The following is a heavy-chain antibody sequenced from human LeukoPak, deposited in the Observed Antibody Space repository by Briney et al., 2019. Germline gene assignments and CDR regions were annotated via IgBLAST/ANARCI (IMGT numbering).Heavy chain of an antibody. CDR1: GFTFDDYA. CDR3: AKDTALGYCTNGVCYTGVY. CDR2: ISWNSGSI. D-gene: IGHD2-8*01. J-gene: IGHJ4*02. Sequence: GRSLGLSCAASGFTFDDYAMHWVRQAPGKGLEWVSGISWNSGSIGYADSVKGRFTISRDNAKNSLYLQMNSLRAEDTALYYCAKDTALGYCTNGVCYTGVYWGQGTLVTVSS. V-gene: IGHV3-9*01.